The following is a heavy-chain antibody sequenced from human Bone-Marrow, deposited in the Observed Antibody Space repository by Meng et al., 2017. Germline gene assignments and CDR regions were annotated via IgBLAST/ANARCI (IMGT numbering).Heavy chain of an antibody. CDR2: IITKTNNYAT. D-gene: IGHD6-19*01. CDR1: GSIFSGPD. V-gene: IGHV3-73*02. Sequence: EVHVGESGVGLVQPGGSLKIPCAGSGSIFSGPDIHWVRQASGKGLEWVGRIITKTNNYATAYAASVKGRFTISRDDSLTTAYLQMNSLRSEDTALYYCTVYITGHIWGRGTMVTVSS. J-gene: IGHJ3*02. CDR3: TVYITGHI.